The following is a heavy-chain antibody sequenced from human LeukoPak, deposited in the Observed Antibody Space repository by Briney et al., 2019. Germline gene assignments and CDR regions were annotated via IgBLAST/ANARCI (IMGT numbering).Heavy chain of an antibody. CDR2: IYHSGST. D-gene: IGHD1-7*01. Sequence: SETLSLTCAVSGGSISSSNWWSWVRQPPGKGLEWIGEIYHSGSTNYNASLKSRVTISVDKSKNQFSLKLTSVTAADTAVYYCARGGTGTTSVRSNWFDPWGQGTLVTVSS. V-gene: IGHV4-4*02. J-gene: IGHJ5*02. CDR1: GGSISSSNW. CDR3: ARGGTGTTSVRSNWFDP.